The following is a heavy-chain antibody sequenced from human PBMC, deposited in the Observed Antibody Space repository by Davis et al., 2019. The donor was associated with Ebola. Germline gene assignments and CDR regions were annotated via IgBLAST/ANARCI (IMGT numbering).Heavy chain of an antibody. D-gene: IGHD6-19*01. V-gene: IGHV3-30-3*01. J-gene: IGHJ4*02. Sequence: GESLKISCAASGFTFSSYAMHWVRQAPGKGLEWVAVISYDGSNKYSADSVKGRFTISRDNSKNTLYLQMNSLRAEDTAVYYCARDQGPQRQWLVHGFDYWGQGTLVTVSS. CDR3: ARDQGPQRQWLVHGFDY. CDR1: GFTFSSYA. CDR2: ISYDGSNK.